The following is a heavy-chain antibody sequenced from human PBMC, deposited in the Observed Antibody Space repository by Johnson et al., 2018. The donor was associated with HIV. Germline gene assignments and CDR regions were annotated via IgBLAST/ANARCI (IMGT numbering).Heavy chain of an antibody. D-gene: IGHD4-17*01. J-gene: IGHJ3*02. CDR2: IKSKTDGGTT. Sequence: VQLVESGGGLVKPGGSLRLSCAASGFTFNNAWMSWVRQAPGKGLEWVGRIKSKTDGGTTDYAAPVKGRFTISRDDSKNTLYLQMNSLKTEDTAVYYCTTAVDGAPDAFDIWGQGTMVTVSS. V-gene: IGHV3-15*01. CDR3: TTAVDGAPDAFDI. CDR1: GFTFNNAW.